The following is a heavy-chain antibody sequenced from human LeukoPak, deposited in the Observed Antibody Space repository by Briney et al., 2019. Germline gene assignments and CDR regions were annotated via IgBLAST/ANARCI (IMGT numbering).Heavy chain of an antibody. CDR3: ARVTDSSGYYLFGAFDI. CDR2: IYTSGST. D-gene: IGHD3-22*01. V-gene: IGHV4-4*07. Sequence: PSETLSLTCTVSGGSISSYYWSWIRQPAGKGLEWIGRIYTSGSTNYNPSLKSRVTMSVDMSKNHFSLKLSSVTAADTAVYYCARVTDSSGYYLFGAFDIWGQGTMVTVSS. J-gene: IGHJ3*02. CDR1: GGSISSYY.